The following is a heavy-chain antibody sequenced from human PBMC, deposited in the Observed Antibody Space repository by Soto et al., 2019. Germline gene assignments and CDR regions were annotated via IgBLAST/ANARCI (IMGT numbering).Heavy chain of an antibody. CDR1: GFTFSSYD. CDR2: ISYDGSNK. Sequence: PGWSLRLSCAASGFTFSSYDMHWVRQAPGKGLEWVAVISYDGSNKYYADSVKGRFTISRDNSKNTLYLQMNSLRAEDTAVYYCAKDYEGWGYSSSWTYGMDVWGQGTTVTVSS. V-gene: IGHV3-30*18. D-gene: IGHD6-13*01. CDR3: AKDYEGWGYSSSWTYGMDV. J-gene: IGHJ6*02.